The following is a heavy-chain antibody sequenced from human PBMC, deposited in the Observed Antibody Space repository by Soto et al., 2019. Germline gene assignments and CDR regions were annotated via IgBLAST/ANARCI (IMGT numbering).Heavy chain of an antibody. J-gene: IGHJ5*02. Sequence: EVQLLESGGDLVQPGGSLRLSCVASGITFGSRAMSWVRQAPGEGLEWVSTISGSGGSTYYADSVKGRFTISRDNSKNTLYLQMNSLRAEDTAVYYCAKGRGGVNGTTSWGQGTLVTVSS. V-gene: IGHV3-23*01. D-gene: IGHD1-7*01. CDR3: AKGRGGVNGTTS. CDR2: ISGSGGST. CDR1: GITFGSRA.